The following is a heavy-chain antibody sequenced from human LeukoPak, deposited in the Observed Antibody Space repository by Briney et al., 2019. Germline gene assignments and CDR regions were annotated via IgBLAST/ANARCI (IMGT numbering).Heavy chain of an antibody. J-gene: IGHJ4*02. CDR3: ARDRGGNNYHDRSAYYAFDY. CDR2: INSDGINT. V-gene: IGHV3-74*01. Sequence: GGSLRLSCAASGFTFSNYWMHWVRQAPGKGLVWVSRINSDGINTSYADSVKGRFTISRDNAKNTLNLQMNSLRAEDTAVYYCARDRGGNNYHDRSAYYAFDYWGQGTLVTVSS. CDR1: GFTFSNYW. D-gene: IGHD3-22*01.